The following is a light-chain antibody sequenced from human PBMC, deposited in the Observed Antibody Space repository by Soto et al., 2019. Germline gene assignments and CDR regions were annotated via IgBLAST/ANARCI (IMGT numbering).Light chain of an antibody. CDR1: SGSIASKC. CDR3: QSYDVSKWV. CDR2: EGN. J-gene: IGLJ3*02. Sequence: NFMLTQPHSVSESPGKTVTISCTRSSGSIASKCVQWCQQGPGSAPTTVICEGNQRHSGVPDRFSGSIDRSPKSASLTISGLKTGDEADYFCQSYDVSKWVFGGGTQLTVL. V-gene: IGLV6-57*04.